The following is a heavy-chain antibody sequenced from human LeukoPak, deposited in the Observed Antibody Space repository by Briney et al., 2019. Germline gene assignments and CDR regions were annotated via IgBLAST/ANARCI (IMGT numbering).Heavy chain of an antibody. D-gene: IGHD2-2*01. CDR1: GFTFSSYS. V-gene: IGHV3-21*04. Sequence: GGSLRLSCAASGFTFSSYSMNWVRQAPGKGLEWVSSISSSSSYIYYADSVKGRFTIPRDNSKNTVSLQMNSLRVEDTAVYYCTRDHITSWQIDFWGQGTMVTVSS. CDR2: ISSSSSYI. J-gene: IGHJ4*02. CDR3: TRDHITSWQIDF.